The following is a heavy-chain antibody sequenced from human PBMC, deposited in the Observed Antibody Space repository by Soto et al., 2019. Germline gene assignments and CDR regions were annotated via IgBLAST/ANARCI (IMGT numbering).Heavy chain of an antibody. J-gene: IGHJ4*02. Sequence: PGGSLRLSCAASGFTFSSYAMSWVRQAPGKTLEWVSYISSAGDSSYYADSVKSRFTISRDNAKNSLYLQMNSLRVEDTAVYYCARVYCSTTTCHVQAFDSWGQGTLVTVS. CDR1: GFTFSSYA. D-gene: IGHD2-2*01. CDR2: ISSAGDSS. CDR3: ARVYCSTTTCHVQAFDS. V-gene: IGHV3-48*03.